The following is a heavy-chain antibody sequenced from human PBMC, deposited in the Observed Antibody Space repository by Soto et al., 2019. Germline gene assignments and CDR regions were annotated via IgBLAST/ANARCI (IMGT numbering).Heavy chain of an antibody. CDR2: MNPNSGDT. CDR3: ARVNYYGSGSYQDFFYFYALDV. V-gene: IGHV1-8*01. D-gene: IGHD3-10*01. CDR1: GYSLSTYD. Sequence: ASVKVSCKTSGYSLSTYDINWVRQAPGQGLEWMGWMNPNSGDTGYAQKFLGRLTMTRDSSIRTVYMEPSSLSSEDTAVYYCARVNYYGSGSYQDFFYFYALDVWGQGTTVTVSS. J-gene: IGHJ6*02.